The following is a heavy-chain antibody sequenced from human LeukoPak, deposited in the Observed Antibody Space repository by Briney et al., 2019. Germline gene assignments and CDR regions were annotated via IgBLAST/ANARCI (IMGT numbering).Heavy chain of an antibody. D-gene: IGHD4-23*01. Sequence: SETLSLTCTVSGGSISSYYWSWIRQPPGKGLEWIGYIYYTGSTKSNPSLKSRVTISVDTSKNQFSLRLSSVTAADTAVYYCARGGTVVLGSDYWGQGTLVTVSS. CDR3: ARGGTVVLGSDY. CDR1: GGSISSYY. J-gene: IGHJ4*02. V-gene: IGHV4-59*08. CDR2: IYYTGST.